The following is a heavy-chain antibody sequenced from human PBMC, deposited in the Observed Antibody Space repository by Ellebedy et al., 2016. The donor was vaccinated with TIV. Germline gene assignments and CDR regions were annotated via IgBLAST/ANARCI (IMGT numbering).Heavy chain of an antibody. V-gene: IGHV3-30*18. J-gene: IGHJ4*02. CDR3: AKDWGSLRGGMVS. CDR1: GFTLSSYG. Sequence: PGGSLRLSCAASGFTLSSYGMHWVRPAPGPGLEWVAVMSYDGSNKYYADSVKGRFTISRDNSKHTLYLQMNSLRPKDTAVYYCAKDWGSLRGGMVSWGQGTLVTVSS. D-gene: IGHD3-10*01. CDR2: MSYDGSNK.